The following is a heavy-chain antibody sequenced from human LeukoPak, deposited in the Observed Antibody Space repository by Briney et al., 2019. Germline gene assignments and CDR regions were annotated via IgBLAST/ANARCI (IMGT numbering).Heavy chain of an antibody. CDR3: ARQGYCSSTSCYNRGFFDY. Sequence: SETLSLTCTVSGGSISSSGYYWGWIRQPPGKGLEWIGSIYYSGSTNYNPSLKSRVTIYVDTSRNQFSLKLSSVTAADTAVYYCARQGYCSSTSCYNRGFFDYWGQGTLVTVSS. V-gene: IGHV4-39*01. CDR1: GGSISSSGYY. CDR2: IYYSGST. D-gene: IGHD2-2*01. J-gene: IGHJ4*02.